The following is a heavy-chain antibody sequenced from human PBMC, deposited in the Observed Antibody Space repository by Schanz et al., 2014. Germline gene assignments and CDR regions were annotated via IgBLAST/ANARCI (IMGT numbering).Heavy chain of an antibody. D-gene: IGHD3-16*01. CDR1: GYTFTSYG. CDR3: VRVPSRDVSFDL. J-gene: IGHJ2*01. CDR2: MNPNSGNT. Sequence: QVQLVQSGAEVKKPGASVKVSCKASGYTFTSYGINWVRQAPGQGLEWMGWMNPNSGNTGYAQKFQGRVTISADKSTSTAYMQLTSLRSDDTAHYYCVRVPSRDVSFDLWGRGTLVTVSS. V-gene: IGHV1-18*01.